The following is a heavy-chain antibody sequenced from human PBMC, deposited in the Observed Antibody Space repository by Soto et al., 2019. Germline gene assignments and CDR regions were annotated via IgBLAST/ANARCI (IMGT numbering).Heavy chain of an antibody. J-gene: IGHJ3*02. CDR3: AKDRRGMGSVFDI. Sequence: EVQLLESGGGLVQPGGSLRLSCAASGFTFSSYVMNWVRQAPGKGLEWVSAISGSGGSTYYADSVKGRFTISRDNSKNTLFLQMNSLRAADTAVYYGAKDRRGMGSVFDIWGQGTMVTVSS. D-gene: IGHD1-1*01. V-gene: IGHV3-23*01. CDR2: ISGSGGST. CDR1: GFTFSSYV.